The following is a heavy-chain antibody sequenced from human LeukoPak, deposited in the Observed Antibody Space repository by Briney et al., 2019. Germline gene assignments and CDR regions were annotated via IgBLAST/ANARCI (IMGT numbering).Heavy chain of an antibody. CDR3: ARVSVATYYYYGMDV. CDR2: INSDGSST. CDR1: GFTLDDYG. Sequence: PGGSLRLSCAASGFTLDDYGMSWVRQAPGKGLVWVSRINSDGSSTSYADSVKGRFTISRDNAKNTLYLQMNSLRAEDTAVYYCARVSVATYYYYGMDVWGQGTTVTVSS. J-gene: IGHJ6*02. V-gene: IGHV3-74*01. D-gene: IGHD2-15*01.